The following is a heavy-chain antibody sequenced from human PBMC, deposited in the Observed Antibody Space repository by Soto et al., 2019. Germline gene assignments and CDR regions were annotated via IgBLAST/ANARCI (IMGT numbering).Heavy chain of an antibody. J-gene: IGHJ4*01. V-gene: IGHV4-4*07. CDR3: ARGPGGFGDFSLDY. D-gene: IGHD3-10*01. CDR1: GGSINSHY. CDR2: IYSGGST. Sequence: QVQLQESGPGLVKPSETLSLTCTVSGGSINSHYWSWIRQPAGKGLEWIGRIYSGGSTNYNPSLESRVTMSVDTSKNHISLKLTSVAAADTAVYYCARGPGGFGDFSLDYWGQGTLVTVSS.